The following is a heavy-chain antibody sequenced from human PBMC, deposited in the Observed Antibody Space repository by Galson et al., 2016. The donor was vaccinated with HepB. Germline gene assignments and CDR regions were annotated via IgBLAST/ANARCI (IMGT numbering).Heavy chain of an antibody. V-gene: IGHV4-59*01. Sequence: SETLSLTCTVSGGSISTYYWSWIRQPPGKGLEWIGYFRYSGSSNYNPSLKSRVTISADISKNQFSLNLSSVTAADTAIYYCAMVTDAWVRFDHWGPGTLVPVSS. CDR2: FRYSGSS. CDR3: AMVTDAWVRFDH. D-gene: IGHD5-18*01. CDR1: GGSISTYY. J-gene: IGHJ4*02.